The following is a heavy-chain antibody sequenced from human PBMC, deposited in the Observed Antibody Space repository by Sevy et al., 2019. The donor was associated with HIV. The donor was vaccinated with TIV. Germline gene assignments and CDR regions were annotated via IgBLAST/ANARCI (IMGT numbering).Heavy chain of an antibody. Sequence: GESLKISGKGSGYSFTSYWIGWVRQMPGKGLEWMGIIYPGDSDTRHSPSFQGQVNISADKSISTAYLQWSSLKASDTAMYYCARQGNYCSSTSCPGWWFDPWGQGTLVTVSS. V-gene: IGHV5-51*01. CDR2: IYPGDSDT. J-gene: IGHJ5*02. CDR3: ARQGNYCSSTSCPGWWFDP. D-gene: IGHD2-2*01. CDR1: GYSFTSYW.